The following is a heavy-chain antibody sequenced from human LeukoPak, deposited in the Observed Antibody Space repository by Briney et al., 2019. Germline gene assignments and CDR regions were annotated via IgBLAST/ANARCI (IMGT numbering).Heavy chain of an antibody. V-gene: IGHV3-23*01. Sequence: GGSLRLSCAASGFTFSSYAMSWVRQAPGKGLEWVSAISGSGGSTYYADSVKGRFTISRDNSKNTLYLQMNSLRAEDTAVYYCAKENIVVVPAAMIRDWFDPWGQETLVTVSS. CDR1: GFTFSSYA. J-gene: IGHJ5*02. CDR3: AKENIVVVPAAMIRDWFDP. D-gene: IGHD2-2*01. CDR2: ISGSGGST.